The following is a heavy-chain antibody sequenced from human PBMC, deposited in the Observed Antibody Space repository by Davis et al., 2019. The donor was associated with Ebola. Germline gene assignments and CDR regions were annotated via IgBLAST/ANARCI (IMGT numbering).Heavy chain of an antibody. J-gene: IGHJ4*02. CDR2: TYYRSKWYN. CDR3: ARLYYDILTGYSKEYYFDY. Sequence: SETLSLTCAVSGGSISSGGYSWSWIRQSPSRGLEWLGRTYYRSKWYNDYAVSVKSRITINPDTSKNQFSLQLNSVTPEDTAVYYCARLYYDILTGYSKEYYFDYWGQGTLVTVSS. D-gene: IGHD3-9*01. V-gene: IGHV6-1*01. CDR1: GGSISSGGYS.